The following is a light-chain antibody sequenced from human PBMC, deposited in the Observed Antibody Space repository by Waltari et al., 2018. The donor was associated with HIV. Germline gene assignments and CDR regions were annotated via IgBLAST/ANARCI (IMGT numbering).Light chain of an antibody. V-gene: IGLV1-51*01. Sequence: QSVVTQPPSVSAAPGQKVTISCSGSSPNIGGSPVSWYQHLPGTAPKLLIYDNIKRPSGIPDRFSGSKSGTSATLGITGLQTGDEADYYCGAWDTRLTVEVFGGGTRLTVL. CDR3: GAWDTRLTVEV. J-gene: IGLJ2*01. CDR2: DNI. CDR1: SPNIGGSP.